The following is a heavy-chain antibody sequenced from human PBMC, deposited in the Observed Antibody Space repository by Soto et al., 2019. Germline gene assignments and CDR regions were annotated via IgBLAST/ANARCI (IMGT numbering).Heavy chain of an antibody. D-gene: IGHD7-27*01. J-gene: IGHJ4*02. Sequence: QVQLQESGPGLVKPSQTLSLTCTVSGGSISTVDYWWSWIRQSPDMGLEWIGHIYDGGRTYNNPSLESRVTRSVDTSTSQLSLTLSSVSAADTAVYYCARGPSGDKVDSWGQGTLVTVSS. CDR2: IYDGGRT. V-gene: IGHV4-30-4*01. CDR3: ARGPSGDKVDS. CDR1: GGSISTVDYW.